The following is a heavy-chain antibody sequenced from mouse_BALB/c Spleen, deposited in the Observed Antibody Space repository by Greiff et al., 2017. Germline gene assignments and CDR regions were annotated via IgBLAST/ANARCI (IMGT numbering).Heavy chain of an antibody. Sequence: EVQRVESGGGLVQPGGSRKLSCAASGFTFSDYGMAWVRQAPGKGPEWVAFISNLAYSIYYADTVTGRFTISRENAKNTLYLEMSSLRSEDTAMYYCAREYDYDGYYYAMDYWGQGTSVTVSS. V-gene: IGHV5-15*02. CDR3: AREYDYDGYYYAMDY. J-gene: IGHJ4*01. CDR1: GFTFSDYG. CDR2: ISNLAYSI. D-gene: IGHD2-4*01.